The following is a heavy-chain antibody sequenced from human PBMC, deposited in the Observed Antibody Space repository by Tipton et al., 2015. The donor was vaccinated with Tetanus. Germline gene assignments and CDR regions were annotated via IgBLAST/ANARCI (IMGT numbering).Heavy chain of an antibody. V-gene: IGHV3-21*01. D-gene: IGHD2-21*02. J-gene: IGHJ4*02. CDR1: GFPFSAYN. Sequence: SLRLSCAASGFPFSAYNMNWVRQAPGKGLEWVSSISGISTYINYADSVKSRFTISRDNAENSLYLEMTNLTAEDTAIYYCARKGTAIPIDYWGQGTLVTVSS. CDR2: ISGISTYI. CDR3: ARKGTAIPIDY.